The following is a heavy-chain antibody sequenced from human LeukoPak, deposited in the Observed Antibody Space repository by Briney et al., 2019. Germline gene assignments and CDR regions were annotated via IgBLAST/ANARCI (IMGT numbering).Heavy chain of an antibody. CDR3: ARTTMVRGVPY. J-gene: IGHJ4*02. CDR1: GGSFSGYY. Sequence: PSETLSLTCAVYGGSFSGYYWSWIRQPPGKGLEWIGEINHSGSTNYNPSLKSRVTISVDTSKNQFSLKLSSVTAADTAVYYCARTTMVRGVPYWGQGTLVTVSS. D-gene: IGHD3-10*01. V-gene: IGHV4-34*01. CDR2: INHSGST.